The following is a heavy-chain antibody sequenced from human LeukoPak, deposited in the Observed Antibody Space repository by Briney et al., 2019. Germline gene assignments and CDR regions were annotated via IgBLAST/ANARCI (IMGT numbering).Heavy chain of an antibody. D-gene: IGHD1-26*01. Sequence: GGSLRLSCAASGFTFSRFGMHWVRQAPGKGLEWVANIKQDGSEKYYVDSVKGRFTISRDNAKNSLHLQMNSLRAEDTAVYYCARDESGESELDYWGQGTLVTVSS. CDR2: IKQDGSEK. J-gene: IGHJ4*02. CDR3: ARDESGESELDY. CDR1: GFTFSRFG. V-gene: IGHV3-7*01.